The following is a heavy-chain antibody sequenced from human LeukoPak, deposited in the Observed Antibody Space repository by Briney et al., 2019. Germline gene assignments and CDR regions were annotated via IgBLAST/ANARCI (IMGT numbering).Heavy chain of an antibody. D-gene: IGHD3-10*01. V-gene: IGHV3-30*02. Sequence: GGSLRLSCGASGFTFNNYGMLWVRQAPGKGLDWVAFIRYDGTSEYYADSVKGRFTISRDNSKNTLFLQMNSLRAEDTAVYYCAKEAFGAENRAFDYWGQGTLVTVSS. CDR1: GFTFNNYG. CDR2: IRYDGTSE. J-gene: IGHJ4*02. CDR3: AKEAFGAENRAFDY.